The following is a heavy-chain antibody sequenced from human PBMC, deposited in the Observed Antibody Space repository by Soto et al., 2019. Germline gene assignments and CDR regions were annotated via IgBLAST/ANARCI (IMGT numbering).Heavy chain of an antibody. CDR2: IFYSGST. Sequence: SETLSLTCTVSGGSGGSIRSSSYYWGWIRQPPGEGLEWIGSIFYSGSTYYNPSLRERVTISVDTSKNQFSLKLSSVTAADTAVYYCASRYCSGGRCYANDAFDIWGQGTMVTVSS. CDR1: GGSGGSIRSSSYY. D-gene: IGHD2-15*01. V-gene: IGHV4-39*01. CDR3: ASRYCSGGRCYANDAFDI. J-gene: IGHJ3*02.